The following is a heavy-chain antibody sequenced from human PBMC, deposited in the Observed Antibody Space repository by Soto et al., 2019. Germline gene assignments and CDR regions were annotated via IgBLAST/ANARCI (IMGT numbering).Heavy chain of an antibody. Sequence: SETLSLTCTVSGGSISSYYWSWIRQPPGKGLEWIGYIYYSGSTNYNPSLKSRVTISVDTSKNQFSLKLSSVTAADTAVYYCARNGGLQAIDYWGKGTLVTVS. D-gene: IGHD4-4*01. J-gene: IGHJ4*02. CDR3: ARNGGLQAIDY. CDR1: GGSISSYY. CDR2: IYYSGST. V-gene: IGHV4-59*01.